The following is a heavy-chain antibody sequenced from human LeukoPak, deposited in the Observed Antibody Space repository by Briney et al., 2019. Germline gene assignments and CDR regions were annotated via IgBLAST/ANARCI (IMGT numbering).Heavy chain of an antibody. CDR1: GGSSNISY. J-gene: IGHJ3*02. Sequence: SETLSLTCTVSGGSSNISYWSWIRQPPGKGLEWIGYIYYRGSTNYNPSLKSRVTISVDTSKNQYSLKLSSVTAADTAVYYCARSGVFTGYDAFDIWGQGTMVTVSS. CDR2: IYYRGST. CDR3: ARSGVFTGYDAFDI. V-gene: IGHV4-59*08. D-gene: IGHD6-13*01.